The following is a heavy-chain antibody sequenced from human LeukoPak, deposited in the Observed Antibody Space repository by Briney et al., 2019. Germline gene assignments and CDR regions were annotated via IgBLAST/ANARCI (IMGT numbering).Heavy chain of an antibody. D-gene: IGHD1-1*01. CDR2: ISGSSGRA. V-gene: IGHV3-23*01. CDR3: AREYNWNVGDY. J-gene: IGHJ4*02. Sequence: PGGSLRLSCAASGFTFSSYAMSWVRQAPGKGLEWVSSISGSSGRAYYADSVKGRFTISRDNSKNTPYLQMNSLRAEDTAVYYCAREYNWNVGDYWGQGTLVTVSS. CDR1: GFTFSSYA.